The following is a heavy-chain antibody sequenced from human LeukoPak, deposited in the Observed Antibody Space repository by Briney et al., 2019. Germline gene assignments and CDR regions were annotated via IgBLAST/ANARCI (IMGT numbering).Heavy chain of an antibody. D-gene: IGHD6-6*01. CDR2: IWYDGSNK. V-gene: IGHV3-33*01. Sequence: PGGSLRLSCAASGFTFSSYGMHWVRQAPGKGLEWVAVIWYDGSNKYHADSVKGRFTISRDNSKNTLYLQMNSLRAEDTAVYYCARACRMSSSSSDYWGQGTLVTVSS. J-gene: IGHJ4*02. CDR3: ARACRMSSSSSDY. CDR1: GFTFSSYG.